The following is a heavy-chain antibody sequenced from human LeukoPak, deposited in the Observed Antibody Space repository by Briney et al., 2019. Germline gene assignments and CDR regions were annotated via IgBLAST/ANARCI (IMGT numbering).Heavy chain of an antibody. CDR3: ARSPYYYDSSGYLGY. V-gene: IGHV4-39*02. J-gene: IGHJ4*02. D-gene: IGHD3-22*01. Sequence: SETLSLTCTVSGGSISSTTYYWAWIRQPPGKGLEWIGEVNHRGSTNYNSSLKSRVSISADRSKNHFSLKLNSVTAADTAVYYCARSPYYYDSSGYLGYWGQGTLVIVSS. CDR2: VNHRGST. CDR1: GGSISSTTYY.